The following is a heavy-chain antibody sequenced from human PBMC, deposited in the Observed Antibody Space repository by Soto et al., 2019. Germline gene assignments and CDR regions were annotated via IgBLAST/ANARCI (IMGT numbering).Heavy chain of an antibody. Sequence: SETLSLTCAVSGGSVSSSYYWSWVRQPPGKGLEWIGEIFHSGRTNYNPSLKSRVTMSVDKSNNLFSLKVTSMTAADTAVYYCARGHQVTTDYFSYYALDVWGQGTTVT. D-gene: IGHD2-21*02. V-gene: IGHV4-4*02. CDR2: IFHSGRT. CDR1: GGSVSSSYY. CDR3: ARGHQVTTDYFSYYALDV. J-gene: IGHJ6*02.